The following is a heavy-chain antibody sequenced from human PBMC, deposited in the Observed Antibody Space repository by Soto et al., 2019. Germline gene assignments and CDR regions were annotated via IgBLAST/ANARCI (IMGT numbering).Heavy chain of an antibody. D-gene: IGHD2-21*02. CDR2: INHSGST. J-gene: IGHJ4*02. Sequence: QVQLQQWGAGLLKPSETLSLTCAVYGESFSGYYWSWIRQPPGKGLEWIGEINHSGSTNYNPSLKSRVTISIATSKNQFSLKLSSVTAADTAIYYCARGGDWMRNWGQGTLVTVSS. V-gene: IGHV4-34*01. CDR3: ARGGDWMRN. CDR1: GESFSGYY.